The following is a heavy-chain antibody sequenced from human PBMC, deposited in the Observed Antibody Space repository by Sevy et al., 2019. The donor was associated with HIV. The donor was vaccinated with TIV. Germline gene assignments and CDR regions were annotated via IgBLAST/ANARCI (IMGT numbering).Heavy chain of an antibody. CDR2: IYYSGST. Sequence: SETLSLTCTVSGVSISSSSYYWGWIRQPPGKGLEWIGCIYYSGSTYYNPSLKSRVTISVDTSKSQVSLKLSSVTAADTAVYYCARQSWELLFLWFDPWGQGTLVTVSS. D-gene: IGHD3-10*01. CDR1: GVSISSSSYY. V-gene: IGHV4-39*01. CDR3: ARQSWELLFLWFDP. J-gene: IGHJ5*02.